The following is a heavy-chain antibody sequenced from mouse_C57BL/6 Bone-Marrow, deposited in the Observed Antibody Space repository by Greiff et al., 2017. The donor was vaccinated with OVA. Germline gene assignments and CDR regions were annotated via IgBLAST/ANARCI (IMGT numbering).Heavy chain of an antibody. D-gene: IGHD1-1*01. CDR2: IYPGSGST. J-gene: IGHJ3*01. CDR3: ARRGYYYGSPWFAY. Sequence: QVQLQQPGAELVKPGASVKMSCKASGYTFTSYWITWVKQRPGQGLEWIGDIYPGSGSTNYNEKFKSKATLTVDTSSSTAYMQLSSLTSEDSAVYYCARRGYYYGSPWFAYWGQGTLVTVSA. V-gene: IGHV1-55*01. CDR1: GYTFTSYW.